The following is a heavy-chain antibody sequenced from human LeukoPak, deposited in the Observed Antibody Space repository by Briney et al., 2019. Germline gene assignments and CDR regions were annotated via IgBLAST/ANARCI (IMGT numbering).Heavy chain of an antibody. CDR3: ARQDFWSGYLGLCYFDY. CDR2: IYYSGST. J-gene: IGHJ4*02. V-gene: IGHV4-59*08. CDR1: GCSISSYY. Sequence: SETLSLTCTVSGCSISSYYWSWIRQPPGKGLEWIGYIYYSGSTNYNPSLKSRVTISVDTSKNQFSLKLSSVTAADTAVYYCARQDFWSGYLGLCYFDYWGQGTLVTVSS. D-gene: IGHD3-3*01.